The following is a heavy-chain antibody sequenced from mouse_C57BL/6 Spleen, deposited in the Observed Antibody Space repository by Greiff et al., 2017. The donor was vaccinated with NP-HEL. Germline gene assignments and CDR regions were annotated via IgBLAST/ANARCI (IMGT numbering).Heavy chain of an antibody. CDR3: ARRGDYYGSNPYYFDY. D-gene: IGHD1-1*01. Sequence: QVQLQQSGPELVKPGASVKISCKASGYAFSSSWMNWVKQRPGKGLEWIGRIYPGDGDTNYNGKFKGKATLTADKSSSTAYMQLSSLTSEDSAVYFCARRGDYYGSNPYYFDYWGQGTTLTVSS. J-gene: IGHJ2*01. V-gene: IGHV1-82*01. CDR2: IYPGDGDT. CDR1: GYAFSSSW.